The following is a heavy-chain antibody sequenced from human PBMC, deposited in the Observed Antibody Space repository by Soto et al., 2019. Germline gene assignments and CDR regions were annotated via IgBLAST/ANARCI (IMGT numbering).Heavy chain of an antibody. V-gene: IGHV3-15*04. CDR2: IESKTDGGTT. Sequence: EVQLVESGGGLVEPGGSLRLSCTASGFTFSNTCMNWVRQAPGKGLEWIGRIESKTDGGTTDYAAPVKGRFTILRDDSKNTLYLQMNSLKTEDTAVHYCATDYYASGQLFGYFDFWGQGTLAIVSS. CDR3: ATDYYASGQLFGYFDF. CDR1: GFTFSNTC. J-gene: IGHJ4*02. D-gene: IGHD3-10*01.